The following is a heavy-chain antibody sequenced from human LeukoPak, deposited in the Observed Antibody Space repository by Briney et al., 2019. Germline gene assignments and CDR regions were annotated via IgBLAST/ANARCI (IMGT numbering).Heavy chain of an antibody. Sequence: GGSLRLSCAASGFTFSSYAMHWVRQAPGKGLEYVSSISSNGGSTYYANSVKGRFTISRDNSKNPLYIQMGSLRAEDMAVYYCARDGYDYDPYYYYYMDVWGKGTTVTVSS. V-gene: IGHV3-64*01. J-gene: IGHJ6*03. D-gene: IGHD3-22*01. CDR1: GFTFSSYA. CDR2: ISSNGGST. CDR3: ARDGYDYDPYYYYYMDV.